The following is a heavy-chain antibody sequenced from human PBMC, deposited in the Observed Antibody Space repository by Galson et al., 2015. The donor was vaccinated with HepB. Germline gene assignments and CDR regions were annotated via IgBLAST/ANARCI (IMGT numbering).Heavy chain of an antibody. D-gene: IGHD6-13*01. Sequence: ETLSLTCAVYGGSFSGYYWSWIRQPPGKGLEWIGEINHSGSTNYNPSLKSRVTISVDTSKNQFSLKLSSVTAADTAVYYCARDYSSSWSSYWYFDLWGRGTLVTVSS. CDR1: GGSFSGYY. CDR3: ARDYSSSWSSYWYFDL. CDR2: INHSGST. J-gene: IGHJ2*01. V-gene: IGHV4-34*01.